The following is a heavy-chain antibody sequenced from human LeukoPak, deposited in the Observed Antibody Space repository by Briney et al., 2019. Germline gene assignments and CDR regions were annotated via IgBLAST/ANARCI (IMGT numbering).Heavy chain of an antibody. CDR1: GFTFSRYG. D-gene: IGHD4-17*01. Sequence: PGRSLRLSCAASGFTFSRYGTHWVRLAPGKGLEWVAVISYDGSNKYYADSVKGRFTISRDNSKNTLYLQMSSLRAEDTAVYYCAKALYGDYASYYYGMDVWGQGTTVTVSS. CDR3: AKALYGDYASYYYGMDV. V-gene: IGHV3-30*18. J-gene: IGHJ6*02. CDR2: ISYDGSNK.